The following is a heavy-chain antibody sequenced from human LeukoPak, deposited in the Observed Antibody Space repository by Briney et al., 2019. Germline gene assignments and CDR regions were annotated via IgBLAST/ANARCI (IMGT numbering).Heavy chain of an antibody. CDR2: ISSSGGNT. Sequence: PGGSLRLSCAASGFTFSSFAMHWVRQAPGKGLEYVSVISSSGGNTFYANSVKGRFTISRDNSKNTLFLQMGSLRNEDMAVYYCARERNGASDIWGQGTMVTVSS. V-gene: IGHV3-64*01. J-gene: IGHJ3*02. D-gene: IGHD1-14*01. CDR3: ARERNGASDI. CDR1: GFTFSSFA.